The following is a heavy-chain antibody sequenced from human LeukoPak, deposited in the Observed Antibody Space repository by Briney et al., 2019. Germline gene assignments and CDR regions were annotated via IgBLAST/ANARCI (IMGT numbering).Heavy chain of an antibody. V-gene: IGHV3-21*01. D-gene: IGHD5-24*01. J-gene: IGHJ4*02. CDR2: ISSSGSYK. Sequence: PGGSLRLSCAASGFTFSPYRMHWVRQAPGKGLEWVSSISSSGSYKYYGDSVKGRFTISRDNAKNSLYLQMNSLRAEDTAVYYCARSDGLDYWGQGTLVTVSS. CDR3: ARSDGLDY. CDR1: GFTFSPYR.